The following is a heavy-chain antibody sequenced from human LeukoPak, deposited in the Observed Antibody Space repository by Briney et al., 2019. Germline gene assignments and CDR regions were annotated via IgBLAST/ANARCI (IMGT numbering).Heavy chain of an antibody. Sequence: GGSLRLSCAASGSTFSTYWMSWVRQAPGKGLEWVANIKQDGSEKYYVDSVRGRFTISRDNAKNSLYLQMNSLRAEDTAVYYCARDMKLGLYASSGYYYGMDVWGQGTTVTVSS. V-gene: IGHV3-7*01. CDR3: ARDMKLGLYASSGYYYGMDV. D-gene: IGHD1-7*01. CDR1: GSTFSTYW. CDR2: IKQDGSEK. J-gene: IGHJ6*02.